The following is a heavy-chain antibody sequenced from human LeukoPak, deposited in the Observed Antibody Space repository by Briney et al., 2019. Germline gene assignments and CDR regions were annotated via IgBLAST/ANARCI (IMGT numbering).Heavy chain of an antibody. V-gene: IGHV3-48*02. Sequence: PGGSLRLSCAASGFTFSSYSMHWLRQAPGKGLEWVSYISSSSGTIYYADSVKGRFTISRDNAKNSLYLQMNSLRDEDTAVYYCARAAYNAADYWGQGTLVTVSS. CDR1: GFTFSSYS. CDR2: ISSSSGTI. CDR3: ARAAYNAADY. J-gene: IGHJ4*02. D-gene: IGHD5-24*01.